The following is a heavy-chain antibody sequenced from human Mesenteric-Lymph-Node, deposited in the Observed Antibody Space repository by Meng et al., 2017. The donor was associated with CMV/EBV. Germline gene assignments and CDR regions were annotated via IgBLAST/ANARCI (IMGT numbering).Heavy chain of an antibody. D-gene: IGHD4-11*01. J-gene: IGHJ6*02. CDR2: ISWDGGST. Sequence: GKSLKISCAASGFTFDDYTMHWVRQAPGKGLEWVSLISWDGGSTYYADSVKGRFTISRDNSKNSLYLQMNSLSVEDTAVYYCARDGPYRSEYYYYYSMDVWGQGTTVTVSS. CDR1: GFTFDDYT. V-gene: IGHV3-43*01. CDR3: ARDGPYRSEYYYYYSMDV.